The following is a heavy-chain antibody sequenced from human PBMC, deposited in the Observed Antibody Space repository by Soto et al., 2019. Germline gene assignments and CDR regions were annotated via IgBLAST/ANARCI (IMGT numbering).Heavy chain of an antibody. CDR3: AREPHYYDSSGV. CDR1: GGSISSGGYY. V-gene: IGHV4-31*02. D-gene: IGHD3-22*01. CDR2: IYYSGST. Sequence: LCGGSISSGGYYWSWIRQHPGKGLEWIGYIYYSGSTYYNPSLKSRVTISVDTSKNQFSLKLSSVTAADTAVYYCAREPHYYDSSGVWGQGTLVTVSS. J-gene: IGHJ4*02.